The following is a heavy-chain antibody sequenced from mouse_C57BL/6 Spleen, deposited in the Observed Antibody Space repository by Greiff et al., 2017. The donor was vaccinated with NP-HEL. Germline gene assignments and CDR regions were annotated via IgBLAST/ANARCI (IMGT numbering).Heavy chain of an antibody. CDR3: ARSLYSNCEVNY. Sequence: VQLQQSGAELVKPGASVKLSCKASGYTFTSYWMHWVKQRPGQGLEWIGMIHPNSGSTNYNEKFKSKATLTVDKSSSTAYMQLSSLTSEDSAVCYCARSLYSNCEVNYWGQGTTLTVSS. D-gene: IGHD2-5*01. CDR1: GYTFTSYW. J-gene: IGHJ2*01. CDR2: IHPNSGST. V-gene: IGHV1-64*01.